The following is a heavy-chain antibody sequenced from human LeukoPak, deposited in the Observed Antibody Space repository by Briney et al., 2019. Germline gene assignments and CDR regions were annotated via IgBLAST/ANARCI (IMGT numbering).Heavy chain of an antibody. CDR3: VRGVEPLAANTLAY. Sequence: PGGSLRLSCAASGFTFITNDMTWVRQAPGKGLEWVSVLYSDGNTKYADSVQGRFTISRDNSKNTLYLEMNSLSPDDTAVYYCVRGVEPLAANTLAYWGQGTLVTVSS. CDR1: GFTFITND. J-gene: IGHJ4*02. CDR2: LYSDGNT. V-gene: IGHV3-53*01. D-gene: IGHD1-14*01.